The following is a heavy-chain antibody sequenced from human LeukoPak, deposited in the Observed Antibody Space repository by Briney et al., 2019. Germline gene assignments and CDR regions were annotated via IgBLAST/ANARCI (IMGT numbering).Heavy chain of an antibody. CDR1: GFTFSSYA. CDR2: ISSNGGST. CDR3: AKARYSSSWYFGDH. J-gene: IGHJ4*02. Sequence: PGGSLRLSCSASGFTFSSYAMHWVRQAPGKGLEYVSAISSNGGSTYYADSVKGRFTISRDNSKNTLYLQMSSLRAEDTAVYYCAKARYSSSWYFGDHWGQGTLVTVSS. V-gene: IGHV3-64D*09. D-gene: IGHD6-13*01.